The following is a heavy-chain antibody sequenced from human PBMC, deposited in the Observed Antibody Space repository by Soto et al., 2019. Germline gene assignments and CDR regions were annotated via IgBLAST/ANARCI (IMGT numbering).Heavy chain of an antibody. V-gene: IGHV5-51*01. CDR3: ARIIGYCRNNDCSWTFDI. Sequence: PGESLKISCKTSGYSFISYWAAWVRQKPGKGLEWMGTFYPGDSTSTYSPSFQGQVTISVDKSISTAYLHLSSLKASDTAMYYCARIIGYCRNNDCSWTFDIWGQGTTVTVSS. D-gene: IGHD2-2*03. CDR2: FYPGDSTS. CDR1: GYSFISYW. J-gene: IGHJ3*02.